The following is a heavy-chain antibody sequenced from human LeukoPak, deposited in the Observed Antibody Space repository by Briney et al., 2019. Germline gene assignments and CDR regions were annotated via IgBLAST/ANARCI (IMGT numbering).Heavy chain of an antibody. Sequence: ASVKVSCKASGYTFTSYGISWVRQAPGQGLEWMGWISAYNGNTNYAQKLQGRVTMTTDTSTSTAYMELRSLRSDDTAVYYCARDWRGSGSYKPFDYWGQGTLVTVSS. V-gene: IGHV1-18*01. CDR2: ISAYNGNT. D-gene: IGHD3-10*01. CDR1: GYTFTSYG. J-gene: IGHJ4*02. CDR3: ARDWRGSGSYKPFDY.